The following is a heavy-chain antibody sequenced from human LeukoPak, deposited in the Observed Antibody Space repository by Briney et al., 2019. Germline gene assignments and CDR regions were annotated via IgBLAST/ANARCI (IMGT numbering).Heavy chain of an antibody. J-gene: IGHJ4*02. CDR2: IRSRAYGATT. CDR3: TRVFNQGFAMIIYFDH. CDR1: GFSIDDYA. D-gene: IGHD3-22*01. V-gene: IGHV3-49*04. Sequence: SGGSLRLSCRTSGFSIDDYALSWVRQAPGKGLEWVGFIRSRAYGATTEYAPSVKGRFTISRDDSKSIAYLQMNSLKAEDTAVYFCTRVFNQGFAMIIYFDHRGQGTLVTVSS.